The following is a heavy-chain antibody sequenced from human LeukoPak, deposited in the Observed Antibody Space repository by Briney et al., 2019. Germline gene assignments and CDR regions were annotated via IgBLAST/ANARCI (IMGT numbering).Heavy chain of an antibody. Sequence: GGSLRLSCAASGFTFSSYDMHWVRQATGKGLEWVSAIGTAGDTYYPGSVKGRFTISRENAKNSLYLQMNSLRTDDTAVYYCSKDLPLTRAWALKYWGQGALVTVSS. CDR3: SKDLPLTRAWALKY. V-gene: IGHV3-13*01. CDR2: IGTAGDT. J-gene: IGHJ4*02. D-gene: IGHD2-2*01. CDR1: GFTFSSYD.